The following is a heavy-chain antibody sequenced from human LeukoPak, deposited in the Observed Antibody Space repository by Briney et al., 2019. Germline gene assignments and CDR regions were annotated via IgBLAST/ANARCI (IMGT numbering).Heavy chain of an antibody. V-gene: IGHV4-59*01. Sequence: SETLSLTCTVSGASISTYYWSWIRQPPGKGLEWIGYIYYSRSTNYNPFLKSRVTISVDTSKNQFSLKLNSVSAADTAVYYYARGYYGAFDRHFDSWGQGALVTVSS. CDR2: IYYSRST. D-gene: IGHD3-3*01. CDR3: ARGYYGAFDRHFDS. CDR1: GASISTYY. J-gene: IGHJ4*02.